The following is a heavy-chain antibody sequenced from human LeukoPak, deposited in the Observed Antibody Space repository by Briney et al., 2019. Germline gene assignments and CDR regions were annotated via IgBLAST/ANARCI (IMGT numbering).Heavy chain of an antibody. CDR3: ATRINRDGYNWAYDH. V-gene: IGHV3-15*01. CDR2: IKSRTDGGTT. Sequence: PGGSLRLSCAASGFTFSKYWMSWVRQAPGKGLEWVARIKSRTDGGTTDYAAPVKGRFTISRDDSKNTLYLEMNSLKTEDTGVFYCATRINRDGYNWAYDHWGQGTLVTVSS. D-gene: IGHD5-24*01. CDR1: GFTFSKYW. J-gene: IGHJ4*02.